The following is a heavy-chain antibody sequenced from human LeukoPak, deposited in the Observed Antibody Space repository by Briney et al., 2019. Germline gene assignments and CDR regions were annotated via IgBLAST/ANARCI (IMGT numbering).Heavy chain of an antibody. D-gene: IGHD3-10*01. J-gene: IGHJ6*02. CDR1: GFISSTYS. CDR2: ISGNGVTR. V-gene: IGHV3-48*02. CDR3: ARYFGDPQGMDV. Sequence: GSLRLSCAASGFISSTYSMNWVRQAPGKGLEWVSQISGNGVTRYYADSVKGRFTISRDNVKNSLYLQMNSLRDEDTAVYYCARYFGDPQGMDVWGQGTTVTVSS.